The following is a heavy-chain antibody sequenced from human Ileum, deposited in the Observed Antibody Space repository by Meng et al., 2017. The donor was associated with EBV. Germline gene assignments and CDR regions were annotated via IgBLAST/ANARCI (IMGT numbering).Heavy chain of an antibody. CDR3: ARAPSTSSTRTFDY. V-gene: IGHV4-38-2*02. D-gene: IGHD5/OR15-5a*01. CDR2: IFHSGSA. J-gene: IGHJ4*02. CDR1: GGSIKTDSY. Sequence: QVQLQESGPGLVKPSETLSLTCTVSGGSIKTDSYWGWIRQPPGKGLEWIGSIFHSGSAYYNPSLKSRVSISVHTSENYFSLNLRSVTAADTAVYYCARAPSTSSTRTFDYWGQGTLVTVSS.